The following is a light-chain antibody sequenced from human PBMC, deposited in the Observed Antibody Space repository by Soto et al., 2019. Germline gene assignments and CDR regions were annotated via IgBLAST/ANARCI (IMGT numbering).Light chain of an antibody. CDR3: SSYTSSGTRV. CDR1: SGDVGGYNY. CDR2: EVS. V-gene: IGLV2-14*01. J-gene: IGLJ3*02. Sequence: QSALTQPASVSGSPGQSITISCTGTSGDVGGYNYVSWYQRHPGKAPKLMIYEVSNRPSGVSNRFSGSKSGNTASLTISGLQAEDEADYYCSSYTSSGTRVFGGGTQLTVL.